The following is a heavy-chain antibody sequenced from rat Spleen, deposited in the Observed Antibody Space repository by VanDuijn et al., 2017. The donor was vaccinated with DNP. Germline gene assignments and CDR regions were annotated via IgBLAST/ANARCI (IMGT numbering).Heavy chain of an antibody. CDR1: GFTFSYYY. CDR3: SKGTGIT. Sequence: DVRLEESGGGLVQPGGSLNLSCVVSGFTFSYYYMAWVRQAPKKGLEVVAASSPSGVRTYYPDSVNGRFTISRDNAETTVYLQMNSLRSEDTATYYCSKGTGITWGQGVMVTVSS. CDR2: SSPSGVRT. D-gene: IGHD1-4*01. V-gene: IGHV5-27*01. J-gene: IGHJ2*01.